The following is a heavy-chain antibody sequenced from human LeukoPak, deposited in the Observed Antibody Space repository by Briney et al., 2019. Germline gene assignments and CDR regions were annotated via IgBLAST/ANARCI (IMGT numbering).Heavy chain of an antibody. CDR1: GFTFSSYG. D-gene: IGHD1-26*01. V-gene: IGHV3-30*18. Sequence: GGSLRLSCAASGFTFSSYGMHWVRQAPGKGLEWVAVISYDGINKYYADSVKGRFTISRDNSKNTLYLQMNSLRAEDTAVYYCAKDNSGSSIGGYYFDSWGQGTLVTVSS. J-gene: IGHJ4*02. CDR3: AKDNSGSSIGGYYFDS. CDR2: ISYDGINK.